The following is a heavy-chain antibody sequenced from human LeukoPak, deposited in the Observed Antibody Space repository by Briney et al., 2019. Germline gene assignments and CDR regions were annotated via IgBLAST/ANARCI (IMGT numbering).Heavy chain of an antibody. V-gene: IGHV4-59*01. CDR1: GGSISSYY. CDR2: ISYSGST. D-gene: IGHD5-18*01. CDR3: ARAPERWYSYGSYTYYYMDV. Sequence: SETLSLTCTVSGGSISSYYWNWIRQPPGKGLEWIGSISYSGSTNYNPSLESRVTISVDTSKNQISLKLSSVTAADTTVYYCARAPERWYSYGSYTYYYMDVWGKGTTVTVSS. J-gene: IGHJ6*03.